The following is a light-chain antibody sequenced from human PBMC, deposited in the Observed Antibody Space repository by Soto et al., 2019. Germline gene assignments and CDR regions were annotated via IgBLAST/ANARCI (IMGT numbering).Light chain of an antibody. Sequence: QSALTQPASVSGSPGQSITISCTGTSSDVGTYSYVSWFQQYPGKAPKVMIYDVSKRPSGVSHRFSGSKSGNTAFLTISGLQAEDEADYYCTTYTSFTILLGGGTKVTVL. CDR1: SSDVGTYSY. CDR2: DVS. J-gene: IGLJ2*01. V-gene: IGLV2-14*01. CDR3: TTYTSFTIL.